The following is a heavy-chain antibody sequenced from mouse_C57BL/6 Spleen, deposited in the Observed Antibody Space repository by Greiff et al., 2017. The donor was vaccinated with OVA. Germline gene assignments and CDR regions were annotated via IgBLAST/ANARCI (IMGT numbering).Heavy chain of an antibody. V-gene: IGHV8-12*01. D-gene: IGHD2-4*01. CDR2: IYWDDDK. J-gene: IGHJ2*01. CDR3: ARNPYDYDGGYYFDY. CDR1: GFSLSTSGMG. Sequence: QVTLKESGPGILQSSQTLSLTCSFSGFSLSTSGMGVSWIRQPSGKGLEWLAHIYWDDDKRYNPSLKSRLTISKDTSRNQVFLKITSVDTADTATYYCARNPYDYDGGYYFDYWGQGTTLTVSS.